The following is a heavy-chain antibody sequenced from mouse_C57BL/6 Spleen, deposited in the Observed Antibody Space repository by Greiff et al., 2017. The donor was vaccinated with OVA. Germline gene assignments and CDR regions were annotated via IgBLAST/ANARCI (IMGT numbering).Heavy chain of an antibody. CDR2: IHPNSGST. V-gene: IGHV1-64*01. CDR3: ARDGYWYFDV. Sequence: QVQLQQPGAELVRPGSSVKLSCKASGYTFTSYWMHWVKQRPIQGLEWIGMIHPNSGSTNYNEKFKSKATLTVDKSSSTAYMQLSSLTSEDSAVYYCARDGYWYFDVWGTGTTVTVSS. J-gene: IGHJ1*03. CDR1: GYTFTSYW.